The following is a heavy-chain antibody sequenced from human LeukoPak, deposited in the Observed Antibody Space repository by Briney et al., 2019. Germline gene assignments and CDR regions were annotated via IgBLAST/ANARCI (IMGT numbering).Heavy chain of an antibody. CDR2: INPNSGGT. Sequence: ASVKVSCKASGYTFTGYYMHWVRQAPGQRPEWMGWINPNSGGTNYAQKFQGRVTMTRDTSISTAYMELNSPKSDDTAVYYCARRCSYAYGYLDYWGQGTLVTVSS. V-gene: IGHV1-2*02. CDR1: GYTFTGYY. J-gene: IGHJ4*02. D-gene: IGHD5-18*01. CDR3: ARRCSYAYGYLDY.